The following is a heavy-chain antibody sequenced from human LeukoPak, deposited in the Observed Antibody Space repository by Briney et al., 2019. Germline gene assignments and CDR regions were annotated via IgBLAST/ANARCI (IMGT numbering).Heavy chain of an antibody. D-gene: IGHD3-16*02. Sequence: GESLQISCKGSGYSFTSYWISWVRQMPGKGLEWMGRIDPSDSYTNYSPSFQGHVTISADKSISTAYLQWSSLKASDTAMYYCARHPRYDYVWGSYRSGVYFDYWGQGTLVTVSS. J-gene: IGHJ4*02. V-gene: IGHV5-10-1*01. CDR1: GYSFTSYW. CDR2: IDPSDSYT. CDR3: ARHPRYDYVWGSYRSGVYFDY.